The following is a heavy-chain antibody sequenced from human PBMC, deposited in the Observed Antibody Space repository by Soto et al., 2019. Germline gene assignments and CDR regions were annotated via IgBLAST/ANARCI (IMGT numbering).Heavy chain of an antibody. J-gene: IGHJ4*02. D-gene: IGHD6-13*01. CDR2: ISGSGGST. V-gene: IGHV3-23*01. CDR1: GFTFSSYA. Sequence: EVQLLESGGGLVQPGGSLRLSCAASGFTFSSYAMSWVRQAPGKGLEWVSAISGSGGSTYYADSVKGRFTISRDNSKNTLYLQMNSLRAGDTAVYSCAVHGSGWYFAYWGQGTLVTVSS. CDR3: AVHGSGWYFAY.